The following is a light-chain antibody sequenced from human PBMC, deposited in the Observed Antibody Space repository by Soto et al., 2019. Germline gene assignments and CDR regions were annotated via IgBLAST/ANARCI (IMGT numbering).Light chain of an antibody. J-gene: IGKJ3*01. CDR3: QKYSSVPV. CDR2: AAS. CDR1: QGIRNC. V-gene: IGKV1-27*01. Sequence: DIQMTQSPTSLSASVGDRVTITCRASQGIRNCVAWYQQKPGKAPKLLISAASTLKSGVPSRFSGSGSGTAFTLDSNSLQPEDVATYSCQKYSSVPVFGPGTKVEIK.